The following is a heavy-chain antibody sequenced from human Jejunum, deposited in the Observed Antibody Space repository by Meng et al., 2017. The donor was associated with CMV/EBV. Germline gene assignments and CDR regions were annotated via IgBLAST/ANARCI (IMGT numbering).Heavy chain of an antibody. CDR1: GYIFNNYG. V-gene: IGHV1-18*01. Sequence: QVQLVQSGVAVKKPGASVKVSFKASGYIFNNYGVIWVRQAPGQGPEWMGWISAYNGNTNYAQNFQGRFTMTTDTSTSTAYMELRSLRSDDTAVYYCARDLPGGTKGTWLDLWGQGTLVTVSS. D-gene: IGHD1-14*01. CDR2: ISAYNGNT. J-gene: IGHJ5*02. CDR3: ARDLPGGTKGTWLDL.